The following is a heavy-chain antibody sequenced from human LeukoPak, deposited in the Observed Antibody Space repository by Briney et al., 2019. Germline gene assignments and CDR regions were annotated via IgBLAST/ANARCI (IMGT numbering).Heavy chain of an antibody. CDR3: ARVWEYYDSSGYYPTIDY. J-gene: IGHJ4*02. Sequence: SETLSLTCTVSGGSISSYYWSWIRQPPGKELEWIGYIYYSGSTNYNPSLKSRVTISVDTSKNQFSLKLSSVTAADTAVYYCARVWEYYDSSGYYPTIDYWGQGTLVTVSS. CDR2: IYYSGST. V-gene: IGHV4-59*01. CDR1: GGSISSYY. D-gene: IGHD3-22*01.